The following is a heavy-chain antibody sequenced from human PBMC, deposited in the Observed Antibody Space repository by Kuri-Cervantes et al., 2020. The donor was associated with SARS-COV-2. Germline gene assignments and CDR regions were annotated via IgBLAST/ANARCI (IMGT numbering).Heavy chain of an antibody. J-gene: IGHJ4*02. D-gene: IGHD6-19*01. CDR1: GGSISSYY. CDR3: ARATSRPTIAVAGYFDS. V-gene: IGHV4-4*07. CDR2: IYSSGSA. Sequence: SETLSLTCTVSGGSISSYYWSWIRQPAGKGLEWIGRIYSSGSANYNPSLKSRVTMSVDSSKNQFSLKLSSVTAADTAVYYCARATSRPTIAVAGYFDSWGQGTLVTVSS.